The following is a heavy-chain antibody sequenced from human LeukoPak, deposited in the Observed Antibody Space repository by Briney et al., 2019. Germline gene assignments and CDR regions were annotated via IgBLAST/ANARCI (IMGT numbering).Heavy chain of an antibody. Sequence: PGESLRLSCAASGFTFSHFWMNWVRQAPGKGLEWVANIKQDGSEKYYVDSVKGRFTISRDNAQKSLYLQMNSLRAEDTAVYYCARDPGDYVGNDAFDIWGQGTMVTVSS. CDR2: IKQDGSEK. J-gene: IGHJ3*02. CDR3: ARDPGDYVGNDAFDI. D-gene: IGHD4-17*01. CDR1: GFTFSHFW. V-gene: IGHV3-7*01.